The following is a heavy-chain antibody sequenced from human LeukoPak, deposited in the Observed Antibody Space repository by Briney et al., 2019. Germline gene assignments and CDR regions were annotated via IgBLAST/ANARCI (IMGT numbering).Heavy chain of an antibody. J-gene: IGHJ3*02. CDR2: IFPGDSDT. CDR1: GYRFTNYW. Sequence: GESLKISCKGSGYRFTNYWIGWVRQMPGKGLEWMGIIFPGDSDTKYSPSFQGQVTISADKSISTAYLQWSSLKASDTAMYHCARGTGQYNYGHRGAFDTWGQGTMVTVSS. CDR3: ARGTGQYNYGHRGAFDT. D-gene: IGHD5-18*01. V-gene: IGHV5-51*01.